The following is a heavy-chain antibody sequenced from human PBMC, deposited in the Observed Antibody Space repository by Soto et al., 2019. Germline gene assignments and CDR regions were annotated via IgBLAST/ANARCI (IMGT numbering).Heavy chain of an antibody. J-gene: IGHJ3*01. D-gene: IGHD3-9*01. CDR3: VRELRYFDCLPPEGFDL. V-gene: IGHV3-53*04. Sequence: EVQLVESGGGSVQPGGSLRLSCVASEFSVSSNYMSWVRQAPGRGLEWVSGIYNGGNTYYADSVKGRFTISRHNSNNTLYLQMNSLRTEDTAVYYCVRELRYFDCLPPEGFDLWGQGTMVTVSS. CDR1: EFSVSSNY. CDR2: IYNGGNT.